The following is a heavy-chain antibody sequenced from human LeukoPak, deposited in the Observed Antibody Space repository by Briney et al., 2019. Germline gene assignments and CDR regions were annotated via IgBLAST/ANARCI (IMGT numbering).Heavy chain of an antibody. J-gene: IGHJ4*02. CDR2: IHDSGST. CDR3: ARLYGGNSNNYYCDY. Sequence: SETLSLTCRVSGGSSSSSSYYWGGIPQPPGKGLEWIGSIHDSGSTDYNPSRKSLVTISVDTSKNQFSLKLTSVPAADRAVYYCARLYGGNSNNYYCDYWGQGPLVPVPS. D-gene: IGHD4-23*01. V-gene: IGHV4-39*01. CDR1: GGSSSSSSYY.